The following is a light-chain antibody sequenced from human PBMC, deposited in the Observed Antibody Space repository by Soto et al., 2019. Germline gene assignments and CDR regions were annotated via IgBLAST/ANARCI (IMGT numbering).Light chain of an antibody. CDR2: DVT. J-gene: IGLJ1*01. CDR3: SSYTSSSTYV. CDR1: SSDVGGYNY. Sequence: QSVLTHPASVSGSPGQSITISGTGTSSDVGGYNYVSWYQQHPGKAPPLVIYDVTYRPSGVSDRFSGSKSANTASLTTSGLQAEDEADYYCSSYTSSSTYVFGTGTKVTV. V-gene: IGLV2-14*03.